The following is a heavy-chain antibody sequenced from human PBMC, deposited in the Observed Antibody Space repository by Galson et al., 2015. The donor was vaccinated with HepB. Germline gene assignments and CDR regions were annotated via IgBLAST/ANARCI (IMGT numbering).Heavy chain of an antibody. Sequence: SVKVSCKASGYTFTSYGISWVRQAPGQGLEWMGWISAYNGNTNYAQKLQGRVTMTTDTSTSTAYMELRSLRSDDTAVYYCAVHGYCSSTSCYGAALEIAAAGRSRKGGRYYGMDVWGQGTTVTVSS. D-gene: IGHD2-2*01. CDR3: AVHGYCSSTSCYGAALEIAAAGRSRKGGRYYGMDV. V-gene: IGHV1-18*04. J-gene: IGHJ6*02. CDR1: GYTFTSYG. CDR2: ISAYNGNT.